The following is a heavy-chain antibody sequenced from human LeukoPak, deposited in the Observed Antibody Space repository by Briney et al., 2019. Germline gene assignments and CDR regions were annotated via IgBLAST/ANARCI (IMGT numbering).Heavy chain of an antibody. V-gene: IGHV3-9*01. CDR3: AKVDGYNSGWYDS. Sequence: PGGSLRLSCAASGFSFDDYGMHWVRQPPGKGLEWVSGISWNSGNIGYADSVKGRFTISRDNAKNSLYLQMDILKPEGTAFYYCAKVDGYNSGWYDSWGQGTLVTVSS. D-gene: IGHD6-19*01. CDR2: ISWNSGNI. CDR1: GFSFDDYG. J-gene: IGHJ5*01.